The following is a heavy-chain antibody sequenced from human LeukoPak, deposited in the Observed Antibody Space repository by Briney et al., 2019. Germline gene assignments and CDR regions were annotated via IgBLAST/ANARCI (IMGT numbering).Heavy chain of an antibody. CDR3: ASEARGYYGSGNLVLQPLYYFDY. CDR1: GGSISSYY. CDR2: IYTSGST. D-gene: IGHD3-10*01. V-gene: IGHV4-4*07. J-gene: IGHJ4*02. Sequence: SETLSLTCTVSGGSISSYYWSWIRQPAGKGLEWIGRIYTSGSTNYNPSRPSRVTMSVDTSKNQFSLKLSSVTAPDTAVYYCASEARGYYGSGNLVLQPLYYFDYWGQGTLVTVSS.